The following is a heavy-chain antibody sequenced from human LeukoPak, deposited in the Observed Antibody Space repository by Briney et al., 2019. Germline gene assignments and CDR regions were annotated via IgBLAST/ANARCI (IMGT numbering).Heavy chain of an antibody. CDR1: GYTFTSYY. CDR3: AIPDPHYYDSSGYYKRRYWYFDL. Sequence: ASVKVSCKASGYTFTSYYMHWVRQAPGQGLEWMGIINPSGGSTSYAQKFQGRVTMTRDTSASTVYMELSSLRSEDTAVYYCAIPDPHYYDSSGYYKRRYWYFDLWGRGTLVTVSS. V-gene: IGHV1-46*01. J-gene: IGHJ2*01. CDR2: INPSGGST. D-gene: IGHD3-22*01.